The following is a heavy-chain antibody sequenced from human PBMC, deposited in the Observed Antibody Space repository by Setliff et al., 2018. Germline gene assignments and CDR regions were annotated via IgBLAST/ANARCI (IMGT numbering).Heavy chain of an antibody. CDR2: IVPNSRTI. CDR1: GFPFSSYS. D-gene: IGHD2-2*01. J-gene: IGHJ4*02. CDR3: GRTQVVPASTYSIDY. Sequence: GESLRLSCAASGFPFSSYSMNWVRQAPGKGLEWVSHIVPNSRTIYYADSVKSRFTISRDNAKNSLYLQMNSLRAEDTAVYYCGRTQVVPASTYSIDYWGQGTLVTVSS. V-gene: IGHV3-48*01.